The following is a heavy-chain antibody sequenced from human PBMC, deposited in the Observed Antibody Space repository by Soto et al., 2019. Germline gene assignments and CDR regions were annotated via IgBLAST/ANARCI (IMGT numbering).Heavy chain of an antibody. CDR1: GFSLSTSGVG. V-gene: IGHV2-70*01. Sequence: SGPTLVNPTQTLTLTCTLSGFSLSTSGVGVGWIRQPPGKALEWLALIYWDDDKYYSTSPKTRLTISKDTSKNQVVLTMTNMDPVDTATYYCARSPKDYGDYKNYCYYYGMDVWGQGTTVTVSS. D-gene: IGHD4-17*01. CDR2: IYWDDDK. CDR3: ARSPKDYGDYKNYCYYYGMDV. J-gene: IGHJ6*02.